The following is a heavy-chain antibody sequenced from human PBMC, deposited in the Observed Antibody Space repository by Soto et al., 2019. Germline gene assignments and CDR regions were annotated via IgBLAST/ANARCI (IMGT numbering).Heavy chain of an antibody. CDR1: GYTFTSYG. CDR2: ISAYNGNT. J-gene: IGHJ6*02. D-gene: IGHD2-8*01. V-gene: IGHV1-18*01. CDR3: AKNGQPPYYYYGMDV. Sequence: ASVKVSCQSSGYTFTSYGISWVRQAPGQGLEWMGWISAYNGNTNYAQKFQGRVTMTIDTSTTTTYMELRSLTSDDTAVYYCAKNGQPPYYYYGMDVWGQGTTVTVSS.